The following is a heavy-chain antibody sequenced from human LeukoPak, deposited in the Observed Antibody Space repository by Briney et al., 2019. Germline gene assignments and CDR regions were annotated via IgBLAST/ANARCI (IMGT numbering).Heavy chain of an antibody. D-gene: IGHD2-15*01. CDR1: GASVSSDSHY. Sequence: SETLSLTCTVSGASVSSDSHYWAWIRQPPGKGLEFIGTTHYSGNTYYNSSLQSRVAISVDTSKNHFSLRLNSVTAADTAVYYCARLVAGFMFDFWSKGSLVTVSS. CDR2: THYSGNT. J-gene: IGHJ4*02. V-gene: IGHV4-39*02. CDR3: ARLVAGFMFDF.